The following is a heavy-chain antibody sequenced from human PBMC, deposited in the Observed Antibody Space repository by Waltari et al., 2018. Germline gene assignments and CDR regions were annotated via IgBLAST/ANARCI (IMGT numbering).Heavy chain of an antibody. J-gene: IGHJ4*02. CDR3: ARDTREPFFDY. CDR2: IYDSGRT. V-gene: IGHV4-31*03. D-gene: IGHD1-1*01. CDR1: GGSVPHNNYY. Sequence: QVQLQESGPGLVKPSQTLSLTCTVSGGSVPHNNYYWNWIRQHSVKGLEWIGYIYDSGRTYYNPSLKSRVSISLNASENQFSLKLTSVTAADTAIYYCARDTREPFFDYWGQGILVTVSS.